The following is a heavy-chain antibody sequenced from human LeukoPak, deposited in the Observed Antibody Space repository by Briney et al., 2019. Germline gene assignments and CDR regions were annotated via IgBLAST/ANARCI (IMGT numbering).Heavy chain of an antibody. CDR2: IYYSGTT. D-gene: IGHD2/OR15-2a*01. CDR1: GGSINSGNYY. V-gene: IGHV4-39*07. J-gene: IGHJ4*02. Sequence: SETLSLTCIVSGGSINSGNYYWGWIRQPPGKGLEWVGTIYYSGTTYYNPSLKSRVSISVDTSKNQFSLRLSSVTAADTAMYYCARDRGFYASGSPEFDYWGQGTLVTVSS. CDR3: ARDRGFYASGSPEFDY.